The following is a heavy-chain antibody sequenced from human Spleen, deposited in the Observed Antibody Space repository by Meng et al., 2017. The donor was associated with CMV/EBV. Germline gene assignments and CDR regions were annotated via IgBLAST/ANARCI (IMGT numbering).Heavy chain of an antibody. CDR2: INHSGST. V-gene: IGHV4-34*01. J-gene: IGHJ4*02. CDR3: ATSRYSGGWYTAFVD. CDR1: GGSFSGYY. Sequence: GSLRLSCAVYGGSFSGYYWSWIRQPPGKGLEWIGEINHSGSTNYNPSLKSRVTISVDPSKNQFSLKLTSVTAADTAVYYCATSRYSGGWYTAFVDWGLGTLVTVSS. D-gene: IGHD6-19*01.